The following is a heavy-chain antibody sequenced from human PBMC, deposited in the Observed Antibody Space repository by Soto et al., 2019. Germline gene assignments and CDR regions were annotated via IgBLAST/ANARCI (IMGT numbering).Heavy chain of an antibody. CDR3: ARNGDCTRPGCIVGWFDP. CDR1: INSIHYIYC. V-gene: IGHV4-4*02. J-gene: IGHJ5*02. Sequence: TLSLTFALTINSIHYIYCSSRVSQSPGLGLNWIGDTSHNGVTNYNPSLVVRVTISIDKSKNQFSLNLNSVTAADTAIYYCARNGDCTRPGCIVGWFDPWGRG. D-gene: IGHD2-8*01. CDR2: TSHNGVT.